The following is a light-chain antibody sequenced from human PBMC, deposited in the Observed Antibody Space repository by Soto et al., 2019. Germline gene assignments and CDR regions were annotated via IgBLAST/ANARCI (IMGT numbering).Light chain of an antibody. Sequence: EMVLTQSPGTLPLSTGERATLSCRASQSFSSIYLPGYQQKPGQAPRLLLYGASSRATGIPDRFSGSGSGTDFTLSISRLETEEFAVYYWQQYGSSPTFGGGTKVEIK. CDR3: QQYGSSPT. J-gene: IGKJ4*01. CDR1: QSFSSIY. CDR2: GAS. V-gene: IGKV3-20*01.